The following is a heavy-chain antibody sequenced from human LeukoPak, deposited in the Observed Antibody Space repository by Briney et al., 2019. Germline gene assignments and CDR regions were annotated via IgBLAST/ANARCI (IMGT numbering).Heavy chain of an antibody. Sequence: SETLSLTCTVSGGSISSSSYYWGWIRQPPGKGLEWIGSTYYSGSTYYNPSLKSRVTISVDTSKNQFSLKLSSVTAADTAVYYCARRPRYCGGDCIDYWGQGTLVTVSS. CDR3: ARRPRYCGGDCIDY. CDR2: TYYSGST. J-gene: IGHJ4*02. V-gene: IGHV4-39*01. CDR1: GGSISSSSYY. D-gene: IGHD2-21*02.